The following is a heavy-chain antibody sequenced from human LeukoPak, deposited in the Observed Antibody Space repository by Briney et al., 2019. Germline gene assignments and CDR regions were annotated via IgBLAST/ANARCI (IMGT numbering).Heavy chain of an antibody. Sequence: PGGSLRLSCAASGFTLSSYSVNWVRQAPGKGLEWVAYISSSSSTIYYADSVKGRSTISRDNAKNSLYLQMNSLRDEDTAVYYCARAIAVAGSYGMDVWGQGTTVTVSS. D-gene: IGHD6-19*01. J-gene: IGHJ6*02. V-gene: IGHV3-48*02. CDR1: GFTLSSYS. CDR3: ARAIAVAGSYGMDV. CDR2: ISSSSSTI.